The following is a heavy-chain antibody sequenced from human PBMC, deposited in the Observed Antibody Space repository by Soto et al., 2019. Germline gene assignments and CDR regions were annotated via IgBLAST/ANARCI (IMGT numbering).Heavy chain of an antibody. CDR2: IKQDGSEK. V-gene: IGHV3-7*03. CDR1: GFTFSSYW. J-gene: IGHJ4*02. Sequence: PGGSLRLSCAASGFTFSSYWMSWVRQAPGKGLEWVANIKQDGSEKYYVDSVKGRFTISRDNSKNTLYLQMNSLRAEDTAVYYCAKDYYGSGSYYKYLAPDYWGQGTLVTVSS. D-gene: IGHD3-10*01. CDR3: AKDYYGSGSYYKYLAPDY.